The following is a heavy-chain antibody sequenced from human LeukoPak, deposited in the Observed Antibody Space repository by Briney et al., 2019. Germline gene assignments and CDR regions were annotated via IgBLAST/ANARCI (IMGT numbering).Heavy chain of an antibody. D-gene: IGHD2-8*01. J-gene: IGHJ5*02. CDR3: ARAQSVSDNWFDP. Sequence: SETLSLTCAVYGGSFSSYYWSWIRQPAGKGLEWIGRIYTSGSTNCNPSPKSRVTMSVDTSKNQFSLKLSSVTAADTAVYYCARAQSVSDNWFDPWGQGTLVTVSS. CDR1: GGSFSSYY. CDR2: IYTSGST. V-gene: IGHV4-59*10.